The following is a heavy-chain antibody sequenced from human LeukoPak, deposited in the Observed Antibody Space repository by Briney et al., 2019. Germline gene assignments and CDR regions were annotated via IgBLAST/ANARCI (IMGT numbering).Heavy chain of an antibody. CDR1: GYTFTNSY. CDR2: INPSGGST. V-gene: IGHV1-46*01. Sequence: ASVKVSCKASGYTFTNSYMHWVRQAPGQGLEWMGLINPSGGSTSYAQKFQGRVTMTSDTSTSTVYMELSSLKFEDTAVYFCARVGTAAATADYWGQGTLVTVSS. D-gene: IGHD6-25*01. CDR3: ARVGTAAATADY. J-gene: IGHJ4*02.